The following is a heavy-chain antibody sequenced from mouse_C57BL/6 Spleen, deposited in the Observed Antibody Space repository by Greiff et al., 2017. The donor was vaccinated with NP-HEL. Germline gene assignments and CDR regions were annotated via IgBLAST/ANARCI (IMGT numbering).Heavy chain of an antibody. CDR3: ARRDYYGSSYVYYFDY. V-gene: IGHV14-3*01. D-gene: IGHD1-1*01. J-gene: IGHJ2*01. CDR1: GFNIKNTY. CDR2: IDPANGNT. Sequence: EVQLQQSVAELVRPGASVKLSCTASGFNIKNTYMHWVKQRPEQGLEWIGRIDPANGNTKYAPKFQGKATITADTSSNTAYRQLSSLTSEDTAIYYCARRDYYGSSYVYYFDYWGQGTTLTVSS.